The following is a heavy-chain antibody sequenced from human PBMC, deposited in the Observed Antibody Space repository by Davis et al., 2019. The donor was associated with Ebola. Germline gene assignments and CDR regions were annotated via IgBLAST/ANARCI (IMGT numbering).Heavy chain of an antibody. D-gene: IGHD5-18*01. CDR1: GVSMSTYY. V-gene: IGHV4-59*01. CDR2: IYYSGST. Sequence: MPSETLSLTCPVSGVSMSTYYWSWIRQPPGKGLEWIGYIYYSGSTNSNPSLKSRVTISVDTSKNQFSLELSSVTAADTAVYYCARAPRGYRYGRMYYFYAMDVWGQGTTVTVSS. CDR3: ARAPRGYRYGRMYYFYAMDV. J-gene: IGHJ6*02.